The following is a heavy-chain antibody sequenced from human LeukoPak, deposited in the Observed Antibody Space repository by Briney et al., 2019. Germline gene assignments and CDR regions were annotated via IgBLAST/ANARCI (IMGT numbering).Heavy chain of an antibody. CDR2: IYYSGST. CDR3: ARGASGSYFWFDP. D-gene: IGHD1-26*01. Sequence: SETLSLTCTVSGGSISSYYWSWIRQPPGKGLEWIGYIYYSGSTNYNPSLKSRVTISVDTSENQFSLKLSSVTAADTAVYYCARGASGSYFWFDPWGQGTLVTVSS. CDR1: GGSISSYY. J-gene: IGHJ5*02. V-gene: IGHV4-59*01.